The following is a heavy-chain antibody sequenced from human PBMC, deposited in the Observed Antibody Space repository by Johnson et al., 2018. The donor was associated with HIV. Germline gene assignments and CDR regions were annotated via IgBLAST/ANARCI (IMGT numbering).Heavy chain of an antibody. CDR3: ARAPGVRGVGAFDV. D-gene: IGHD3-10*01. V-gene: IGHV3-11*04. J-gene: IGHJ3*01. Sequence: QVQLVESGGGLVKPGGSLRLSCAASGFTFSDYYMSWIRQAPGKGLEWVSYITSTGITVYYAASVKGRFTISRDNAKNSVYLQMNSLEAADTCGYYCARAPGVRGVGAFDVWGQGTVVAVSS. CDR1: GFTFSDYY. CDR2: ITSTGITV.